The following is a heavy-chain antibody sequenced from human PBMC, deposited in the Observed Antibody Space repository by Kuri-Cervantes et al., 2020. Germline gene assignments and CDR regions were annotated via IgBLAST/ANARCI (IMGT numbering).Heavy chain of an antibody. D-gene: IGHD3-3*01. V-gene: IGHV3-48*01. Sequence: GGSLRLSCAASGFTFSSYSMSWVRQAPGKGLEWVSYISSSSSTIYYADSVKGRFTISRDNSKNTLYLQMNSLRAEDTAVYYCAKGGSITIFGVVIAWGQGTLVTVSS. CDR2: ISSSSSTI. CDR3: AKGGSITIFGVVIA. J-gene: IGHJ5*02. CDR1: GFTFSSYS.